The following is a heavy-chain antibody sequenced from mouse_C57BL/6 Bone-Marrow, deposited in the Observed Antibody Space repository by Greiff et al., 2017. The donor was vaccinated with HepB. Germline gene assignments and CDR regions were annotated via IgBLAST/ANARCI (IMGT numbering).Heavy chain of an antibody. Sequence: EVKVVESGGGLVKPGGSLKLSCAASGFTFSSYAMSWVRQTPEKRLEWVATISDGGSYTYYPDNVKGRFTISRDNAKNNLYLQMSHLKSEDTAMYYCASKYDYETWCAYWGQGTLVTVSA. J-gene: IGHJ3*01. CDR3: ASKYDYETWCAY. CDR1: GFTFSSYA. D-gene: IGHD2-4*01. V-gene: IGHV5-4*03. CDR2: ISDGGSYT.